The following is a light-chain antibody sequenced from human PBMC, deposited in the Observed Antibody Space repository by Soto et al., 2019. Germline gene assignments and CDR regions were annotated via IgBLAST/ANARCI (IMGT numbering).Light chain of an antibody. J-gene: IGLJ3*02. CDR2: EVT. CDR1: SSDVGAYYY. V-gene: IGLV2-8*01. Sequence: QSALTQPPSASGSPGQSVTISCTGTSSDVGAYYYVSWYQQHPGKAPQLVIYEVTKRPSGVPDRFSGSKSASTASLTVSGLQAEDEADYYCSSFASSNTCVFGGGTKLTVL. CDR3: SSFASSNTCV.